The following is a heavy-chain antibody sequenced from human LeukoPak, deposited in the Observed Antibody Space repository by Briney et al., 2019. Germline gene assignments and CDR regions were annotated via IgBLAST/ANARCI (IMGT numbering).Heavy chain of an antibody. J-gene: IGHJ5*02. CDR3: ARGIVVVPAATWGGDWFDP. Sequence: PSETLSLTCAVYGGSFSGYYWSWIRQPPGKGLEWIGEINHSGSTNYNPSLKSRVTISVDTSKNQFSLKLSSVTAADTAVYYCARGIVVVPAATWGGDWFDPWGQGTLVTVSS. CDR2: INHSGST. D-gene: IGHD2-2*01. V-gene: IGHV4-34*01. CDR1: GGSFSGYY.